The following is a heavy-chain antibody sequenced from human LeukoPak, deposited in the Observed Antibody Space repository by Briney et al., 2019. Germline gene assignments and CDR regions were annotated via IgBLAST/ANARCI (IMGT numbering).Heavy chain of an antibody. J-gene: IGHJ4*02. D-gene: IGHD3-16*02. Sequence: PGGSLRLSCAASGFTFSSYAMGWVRQAPGKGLEWVSAISGSGGGTYYADSVKGRFTISRDNSKNTLYLQMNSLRAEDTAVYYCAKYRRWYFDYWGQGTLVTVSS. CDR1: GFTFSSYA. CDR2: ISGSGGGT. V-gene: IGHV3-23*01. CDR3: AKYRRWYFDY.